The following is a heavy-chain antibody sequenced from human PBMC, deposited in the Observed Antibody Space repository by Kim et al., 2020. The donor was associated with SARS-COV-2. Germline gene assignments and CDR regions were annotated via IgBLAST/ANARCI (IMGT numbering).Heavy chain of an antibody. CDR3: AKDWSGCSGGSCYSGGYFDY. D-gene: IGHD2-15*01. CDR1: GFTFSSYA. CDR2: ISGSGGST. J-gene: IGHJ4*02. V-gene: IGHV3-23*01. Sequence: GGSLRLSCAASGFTFSSYAMSWVRQAPGKGLEWVSAISGSGGSTYYADSVKGRFTISRDNSKNTLYLQMNSLRAEDTAVYYCAKDWSGCSGGSCYSGGYFDYWGQGTLVTVSS.